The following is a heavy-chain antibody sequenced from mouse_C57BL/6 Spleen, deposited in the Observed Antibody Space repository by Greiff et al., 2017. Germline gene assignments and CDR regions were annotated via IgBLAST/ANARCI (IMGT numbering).Heavy chain of an antibody. D-gene: IGHD1-1*01. CDR3: ARGHYYGSSFWFAY. CDR2: IDPSDSDT. J-gene: IGHJ3*01. CDR1: GYTFTSYW. V-gene: IGHV1-52*01. Sequence: VQLQQPGAELVRPGSSVKLSCKASGYTFTSYWMHWVKQRPIQGLEWIGNIDPSDSDTHYNQKFKDKATLTVDKSSSTAYMQLSSLTSEDSAVYYSARGHYYGSSFWFAYWGKGTPVTVSA.